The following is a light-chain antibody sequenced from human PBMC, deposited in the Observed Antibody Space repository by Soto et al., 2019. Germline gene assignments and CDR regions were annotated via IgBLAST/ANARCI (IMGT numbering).Light chain of an antibody. CDR2: AAS. V-gene: IGKV1-39*01. CDR1: QTISTY. J-gene: IGKJ2*01. Sequence: DIQMTQSPSSLSASVGDRVTITCRASQTISTYLNWYQQNPGKAPTLLIYAASSLQSGVPSRFSGSGSGTDFTLPISSLQPEDFATYYCQQSSGIPYTFGQGTKLEIK. CDR3: QQSSGIPYT.